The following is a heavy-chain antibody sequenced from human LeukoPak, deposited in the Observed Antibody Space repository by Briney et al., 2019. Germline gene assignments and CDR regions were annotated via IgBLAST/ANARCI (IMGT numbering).Heavy chain of an antibody. CDR1: GGSVSSGTYY. CDR3: ARETPERYIGSYFDY. Sequence: SETLSLTCIVSGGSVSSGTYYWSWLRQPPGGGLEWIGWENNYNVSLKSRVTISGDRSKNQFSLKLISVTAADTAVYFCARETPERYIGSYFDYWGQGTLVTVSS. J-gene: IGHJ4*02. CDR2: EN. V-gene: IGHV4-61*01. D-gene: IGHD1-14*01.